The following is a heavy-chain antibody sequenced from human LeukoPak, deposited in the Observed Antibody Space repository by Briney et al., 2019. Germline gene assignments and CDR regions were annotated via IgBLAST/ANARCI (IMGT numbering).Heavy chain of an antibody. V-gene: IGHV1-2*02. CDR1: GYTFSNYY. CDR3: ARGTTHLWFGEGGNALDI. CDR2: IKPNSGGT. D-gene: IGHD3-10*01. Sequence: WASVKVSCKASGYTFSNYYMHWVRRAPGQGLEWMGWIKPNSGGTRSAQKFQGRVTMTRDTSINTAYMELSRLTSDDTAVYYCARGTTHLWFGEGGNALDIWGQGTMVTVSS. J-gene: IGHJ3*02.